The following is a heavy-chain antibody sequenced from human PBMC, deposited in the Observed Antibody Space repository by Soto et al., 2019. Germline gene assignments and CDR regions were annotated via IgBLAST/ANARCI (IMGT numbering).Heavy chain of an antibody. J-gene: IGHJ5*02. D-gene: IGHD5-18*01. CDR2: IFSSDEK. CDR3: ARAVDRAISDIWFDP. Sequence: SGPTLVNPTETLTLTCTVSGFSRSNAGMGVSWIRQPPGKALEWLAHIFSSDEKSYRTSLETRLTVSKDTSKSQVVLTMTNMDPLDTATYYCARAVDRAISDIWFDPWGQGTQVTVSS. V-gene: IGHV2-26*01. CDR1: GFSRSNAGMG.